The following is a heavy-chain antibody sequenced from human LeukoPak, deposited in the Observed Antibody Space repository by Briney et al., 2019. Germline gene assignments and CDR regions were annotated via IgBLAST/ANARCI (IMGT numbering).Heavy chain of an antibody. J-gene: IGHJ4*02. CDR3: AKTYLVVPAAIHFDY. D-gene: IGHD2-2*02. V-gene: IGHV3-53*01. Sequence: GGSLRLSCAASGFTVSSNYMSWVRQAPGKGLEWVSVIYSGGSTYYADSVKGRFTISRDNSKNTLYLQMNSLRAEDTAVYYCAKTYLVVPAAIHFDYWGQGTLVTVSS. CDR2: IYSGGST. CDR1: GFTVSSNY.